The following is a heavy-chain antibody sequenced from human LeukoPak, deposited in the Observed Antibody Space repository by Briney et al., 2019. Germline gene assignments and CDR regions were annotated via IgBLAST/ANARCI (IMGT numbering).Heavy chain of an antibody. J-gene: IGHJ4*02. D-gene: IGHD3-9*01. CDR1: GFTFSSYA. Sequence: PGGSLRLSCAASGFTFSSYAMHWVRQAPGKGLEWVAVISYDGSNEYYADSVKGRFTISRDNPKNTLYLQMNSLRAEDTAVYYCARPSPVYDILTGYSLSVPFSYWGQGTLVTVSS. V-gene: IGHV3-30-3*01. CDR2: ISYDGSNE. CDR3: ARPSPVYDILTGYSLSVPFSY.